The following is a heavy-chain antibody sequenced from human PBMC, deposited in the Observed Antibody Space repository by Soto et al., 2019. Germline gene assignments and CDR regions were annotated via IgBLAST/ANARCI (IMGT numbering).Heavy chain of an antibody. D-gene: IGHD3-16*01. J-gene: IGHJ4*02. Sequence: EVQLVESGGGLVQPGGSLRLSCAASGFTFSTYWMTWVRQPPGKGLEWVVNVDQDGSERYYVDSVRGRFTISRDNAKNSLYLQMNSLRAEDTAMYYCVCGGNYFVYWGQGTLVTVSP. CDR2: VDQDGSER. CDR3: VCGGNYFVY. CDR1: GFTFSTYW. V-gene: IGHV3-7*01.